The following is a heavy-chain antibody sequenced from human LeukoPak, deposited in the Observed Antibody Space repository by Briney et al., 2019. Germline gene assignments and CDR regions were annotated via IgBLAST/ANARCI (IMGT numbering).Heavy chain of an antibody. Sequence: SGTLSLTCAVSGDSISDSDWWTWVRQPPGKGLEWIGEIRHSGSTNYSPSLKSRVTISIDKSKNQLSLKLSSVTAADTANYFCARAGIPWNPADCWGQGTLVIVFS. V-gene: IGHV4-4*02. CDR2: IRHSGST. J-gene: IGHJ4*02. CDR1: GDSISDSDW. CDR3: ARAGIPWNPADC. D-gene: IGHD1-14*01.